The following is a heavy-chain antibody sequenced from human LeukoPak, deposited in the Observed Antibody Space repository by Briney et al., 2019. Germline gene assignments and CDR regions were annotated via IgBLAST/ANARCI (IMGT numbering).Heavy chain of an antibody. V-gene: IGHV3-23*01. CDR3: AKDRPDYLDSNPFYDY. D-gene: IGHD3-22*01. Sequence: GGSLRLSCAASGFSFSSYAMSWVRQAPGKGLEWVSTISASGRDTYYADSVKGRLSISRDNSKSTLSLQMNSLRVEDTAVYYCAKDRPDYLDSNPFYDYWGQGTQVTVSS. J-gene: IGHJ4*02. CDR1: GFSFSSYA. CDR2: ISASGRDT.